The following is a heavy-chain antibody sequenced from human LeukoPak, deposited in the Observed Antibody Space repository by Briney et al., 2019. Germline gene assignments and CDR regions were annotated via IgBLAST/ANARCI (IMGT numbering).Heavy chain of an antibody. CDR1: GFTFSSYS. CDR2: ISSSSSSTI. V-gene: IGHV3-48*01. D-gene: IGHD1-26*01. J-gene: IGHJ4*02. CDR3: ARASGSFDY. Sequence: GGSLRLSCAASGFTFSSYSMNWVRQAPGKGLEWVSYISSSSSSTIYYADSVKGRFTISRDNAKNSLYLQMNSLRAEDSAVYYCARASGSFDYWGQGTLVTVSS.